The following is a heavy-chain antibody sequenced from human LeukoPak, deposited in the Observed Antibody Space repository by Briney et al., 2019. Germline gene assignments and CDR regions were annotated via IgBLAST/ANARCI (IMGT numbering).Heavy chain of an antibody. J-gene: IGHJ6*02. Sequence: GGSLRLSCAASGFTFSSYSMNWVRQAPGKGLEWVSSISSSSSYIYYADSVKGRFTISRDNAKNSLYLQMNSLRAEDTAVCYCARVAERVTIFGVATIGGMDVWGQGTTVTVSS. CDR1: GFTFSSYS. CDR2: ISSSSSYI. D-gene: IGHD3-3*01. CDR3: ARVAERVTIFGVATIGGMDV. V-gene: IGHV3-21*01.